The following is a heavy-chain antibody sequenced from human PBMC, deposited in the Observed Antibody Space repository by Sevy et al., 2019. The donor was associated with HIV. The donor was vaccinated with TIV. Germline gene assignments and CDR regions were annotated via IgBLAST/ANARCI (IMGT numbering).Heavy chain of an antibody. CDR3: ARDAPRVVVPAAMEGWFDP. V-gene: IGHV4-38-2*02. Sequence: SETLSPTCAVSGYSISSGYYWGWIRQPPGKGLEWIGSIYHSGSTYYNPSLKSRVTISVDTSKNQFSLKLSSVTAADTAVYYCARDAPRVVVPAAMEGWFDPWGQGTLVTVSS. J-gene: IGHJ5*02. D-gene: IGHD2-2*01. CDR2: IYHSGST. CDR1: GYSISSGYY.